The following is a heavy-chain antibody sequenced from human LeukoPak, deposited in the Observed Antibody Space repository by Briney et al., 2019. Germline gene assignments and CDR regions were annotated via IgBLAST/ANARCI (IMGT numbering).Heavy chain of an antibody. CDR3: AKDLWMHDYGYNWFDP. CDR1: GFTFDDYA. D-gene: IGHD4-17*01. Sequence: PGGSLRLSCAASGFTFDDYAMHWVRQAPGKGLEWVSGISWNSGSIGYADSVKGRFTISRDNSKNTLYLQMNSLRAEDTAVYYCAKDLWMHDYGYNWFDPWGQGTLVTVSS. V-gene: IGHV3-9*01. CDR2: ISWNSGSI. J-gene: IGHJ5*02.